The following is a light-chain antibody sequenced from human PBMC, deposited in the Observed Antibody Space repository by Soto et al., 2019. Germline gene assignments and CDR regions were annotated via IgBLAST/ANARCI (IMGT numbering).Light chain of an antibody. CDR1: QSINKW. Sequence: DILLTQSPSTLSASVGDRVTISCRASQSINKWLAWYQHKPGKAPNLLIYEVSTLHSGVPSRLSGSGSGTEFTLTISSLRPDDFATYYCQHYSGDRATFGQGTKVDIK. CDR2: EVS. J-gene: IGKJ1*01. V-gene: IGKV1-5*03. CDR3: QHYSGDRAT.